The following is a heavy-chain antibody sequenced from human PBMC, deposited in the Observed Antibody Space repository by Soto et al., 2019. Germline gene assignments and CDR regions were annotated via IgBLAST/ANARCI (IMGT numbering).Heavy chain of an antibody. J-gene: IGHJ4*02. CDR2: ISTSGRDT. D-gene: IGHD3-22*01. V-gene: IGHV3-21*05. CDR1: GFTFSSNA. CDR3: ARWLEVLTTSDS. Sequence: PGGSLRLSCIGSGFTFSSNAMTWIRQAPGKGLEWISYISTSGRDTEYADSVKGRFLISRDNAKRSLYLQMNSLRVEDTAVYYCARWLEVLTTSDSWGQGTLVTVSS.